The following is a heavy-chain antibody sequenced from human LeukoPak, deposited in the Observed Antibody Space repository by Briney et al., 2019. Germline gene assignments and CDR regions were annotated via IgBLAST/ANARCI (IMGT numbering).Heavy chain of an antibody. V-gene: IGHV4-39*01. CDR3: ARHLAVVPAATFIVATILNWFDP. CDR1: GGSLSSSSYY. J-gene: IGHJ5*02. CDR2: IYYSGST. D-gene: IGHD5-12*01. Sequence: SETLSLTCTVSGGSLSSSSYYWVWIRQPPGKGLEGSGSIYYSGSTYYNPPLKSRVTISVDTSKNQCSLKLSSVTAADTAVYYCARHLAVVPAATFIVATILNWFDPWGQGTLVTVSS.